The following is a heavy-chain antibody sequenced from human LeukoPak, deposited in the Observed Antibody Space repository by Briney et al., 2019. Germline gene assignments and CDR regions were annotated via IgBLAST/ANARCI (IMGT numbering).Heavy chain of an antibody. V-gene: IGHV3-30-3*01. CDR2: ISYDGSNK. CDR1: GFTFISYA. D-gene: IGHD3/OR15-3a*01. Sequence: GRSLRLSCAASGFTFISYAMHWVRQAPGKGLEWVAVISYDGSNKYYADSVKGRFTISRDNSKNTVYLQMNSLRAEDTAVYYCARDRDWNYGDYWGQGTLVTVSS. CDR3: ARDRDWNYGDY. J-gene: IGHJ4*02.